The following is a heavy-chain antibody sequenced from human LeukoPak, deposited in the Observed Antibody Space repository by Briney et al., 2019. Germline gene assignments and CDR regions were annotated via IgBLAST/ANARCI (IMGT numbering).Heavy chain of an antibody. D-gene: IGHD4/OR15-4a*01. Sequence: GGSLRLSCTVSGFTVSSNSMSWIRQAPGKGLGWVSFIYSDNTHYSDSVKGRFTISRDNSKNTLYLQMNSLRAEDTAVYYCARRAGAYSHPYDYWGQGTLVTVSS. CDR1: GFTVSSNS. CDR2: IYSDNT. CDR3: ARRAGAYSHPYDY. J-gene: IGHJ4*02. V-gene: IGHV3-53*01.